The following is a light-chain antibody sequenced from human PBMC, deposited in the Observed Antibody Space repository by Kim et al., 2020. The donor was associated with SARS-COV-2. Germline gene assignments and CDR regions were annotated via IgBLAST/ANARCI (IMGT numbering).Light chain of an antibody. CDR2: GAS. Sequence: DIQLTQSPSSLSASVGDRVSITCQASHDISNYLNWYQHKPEKAPKLLISGASNLEAGVPSRFGGSGSGRDFTFTISSLQPDDIATYYCQQYDDLPFTLGPGTKVDIK. CDR3: QQYDDLPFT. V-gene: IGKV1-33*01. J-gene: IGKJ3*01. CDR1: HDISNY.